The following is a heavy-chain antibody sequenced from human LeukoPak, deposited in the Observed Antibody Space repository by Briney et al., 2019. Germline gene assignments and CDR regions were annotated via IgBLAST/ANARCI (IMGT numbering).Heavy chain of an antibody. D-gene: IGHD3-3*01. CDR1: GGSISIYY. Sequence: SETLSLTCTVSGGSISIYYWGWIRQPPGKGLEWIGYIYYSGSTNYNPSLKSRVTISVDTSKNQFSLKLSSVTAAGTAVYYCAREILRGRVDYWGQGTLVTVSS. CDR2: IYYSGST. CDR3: AREILRGRVDY. J-gene: IGHJ4*02. V-gene: IGHV4-59*08.